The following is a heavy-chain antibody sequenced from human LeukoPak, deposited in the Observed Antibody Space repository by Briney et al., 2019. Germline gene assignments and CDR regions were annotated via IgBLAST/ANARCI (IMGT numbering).Heavy chain of an antibody. V-gene: IGHV1-69*13. Sequence: ASVKVSCKASGGTFSSYGVSWVRQAPGQGLEWMGGIVPIFRSTTYAQKFRGRVTITADESMSTVYMEMSSLRSEDTAVYYCARSQRAGYNDYHFDYWGQGTLVTVSS. J-gene: IGHJ4*02. CDR2: IVPIFRST. CDR1: GGTFSSYG. D-gene: IGHD5-24*01. CDR3: ARSQRAGYNDYHFDY.